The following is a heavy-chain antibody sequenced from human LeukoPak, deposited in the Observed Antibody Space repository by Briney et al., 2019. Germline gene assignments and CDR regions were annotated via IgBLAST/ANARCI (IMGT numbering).Heavy chain of an antibody. V-gene: IGHV3-23*01. J-gene: IGHJ6*03. D-gene: IGHD2-8*02. CDR3: AKNRGHCVDGVCHNYYYMDV. CDR2: VSGCAGRT. Sequence: GSPRLFLAGFEFTLRRFGMTWVRQAPGKGLEWVSTVSGCAGRTDYADSVKGRFTISRDNLKNTLYLQMNGLRAEDTAVYYCAKNRGHCVDGVCHNYYYMDVWGRGTTVTVSS. CDR1: EFTLRRFG.